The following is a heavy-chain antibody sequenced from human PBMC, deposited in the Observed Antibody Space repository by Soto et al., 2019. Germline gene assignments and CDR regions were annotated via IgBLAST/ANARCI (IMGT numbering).Heavy chain of an antibody. V-gene: IGHV3-30-3*01. CDR2: ISYDGSNK. CDR1: GFTFSSYA. D-gene: IGHD4-4*01. Sequence: QVQLVESGGGVVQPGRSLRLSCAASGFTFSSYAMHWVRQAPGKGLEWVAVISYDGSNKYYADSVKGRFTISRDNSKNTLYLQMNSLRAEDTAVYYCARGNSPGGWGQGTLVTVSS. CDR3: ARGNSPGG. J-gene: IGHJ4*02.